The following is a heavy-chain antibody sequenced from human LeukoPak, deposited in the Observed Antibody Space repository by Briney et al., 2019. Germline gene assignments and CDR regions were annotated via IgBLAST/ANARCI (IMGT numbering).Heavy chain of an antibody. J-gene: IGHJ5*02. CDR3: ARHRGSSSEFDP. CDR2: IYYSGTT. D-gene: IGHD6-6*01. V-gene: IGHV4-39*01. Sequence: SETLSLTRTVSGVSIYSNNYYWGWIRQPPGKGLEWIGNIYYSGTTYYNLSLKSRVTMSVDTSKNQFSLKLRSVTAADTAVYYCARHRGSSSEFDPWGQGTLVTISS. CDR1: GVSIYSNNYY.